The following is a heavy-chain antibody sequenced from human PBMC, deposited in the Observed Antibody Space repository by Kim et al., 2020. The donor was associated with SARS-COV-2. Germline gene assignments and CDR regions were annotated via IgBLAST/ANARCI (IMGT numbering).Heavy chain of an antibody. V-gene: IGHV3-74*01. Sequence: GGSLRLSCVVSGFTFCSYWMHWVRQTPGKGLVWVSHINSEGSRTNYADSVKGRFTISRDNAKNTLYLQMNSLRAEDTAVYYCLRDLPPFMLGARRGDYWGQGTLVTVSS. CDR1: GFTFCSYW. D-gene: IGHD1-26*01. J-gene: IGHJ4*02. CDR2: INSEGSRT. CDR3: LRDLPPFMLGARRGDY.